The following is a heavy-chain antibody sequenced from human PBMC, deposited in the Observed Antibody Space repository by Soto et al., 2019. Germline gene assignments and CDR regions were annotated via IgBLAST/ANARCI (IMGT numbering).Heavy chain of an antibody. Sequence: QVQLVESGGGVVQPGRSLRLSCAASGFGFSNYAMHWVRRAPGKGLEWGTLISDDGTKEYFADSVKGRFTVSRDNSKNTLCLQMNSLKTDDTGVYYCAKSAHPAVVTLYYFDSWGQGTLVTVSS. CDR2: ISDDGTKE. CDR1: GFGFSNYA. J-gene: IGHJ4*02. CDR3: AKSAHPAVVTLYYFDS. V-gene: IGHV3-30*18. D-gene: IGHD2-21*02.